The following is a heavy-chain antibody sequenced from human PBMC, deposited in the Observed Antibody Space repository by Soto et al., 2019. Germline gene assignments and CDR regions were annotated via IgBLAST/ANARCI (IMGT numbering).Heavy chain of an antibody. CDR3: ARGGEVGAGQYYLDDS. V-gene: IGHV3-74*01. Sequence: EVQLVESGGDLVQPGGSLRLSCAASGFTFSSNWMHWVRQGPGKGLVWVSRMNPEGSTRGYADSVKGRFTISRDNARNTVFLQMSSLRAEDTAVYYCARGGEVGAGQYYLDDSWGQGTLVTVSS. J-gene: IGHJ4*02. CDR2: MNPEGSTR. D-gene: IGHD2-21*01. CDR1: GFTFSSNW.